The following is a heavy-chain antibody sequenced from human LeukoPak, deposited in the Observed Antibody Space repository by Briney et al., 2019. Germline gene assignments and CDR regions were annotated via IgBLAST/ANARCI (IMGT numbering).Heavy chain of an antibody. Sequence: GGSLRLFCAASGFTFSSYSMNWVRQAPGKGLEWVSYISSSSTIYYADSVKGRFTISRDNSKNTLYLQMNSLRAEDTAVYYCARDLDGAVYYFDYWGQGTLVTVSS. J-gene: IGHJ4*02. CDR1: GFTFSSYS. CDR2: ISSSSTI. D-gene: IGHD4-17*01. CDR3: ARDLDGAVYYFDY. V-gene: IGHV3-48*01.